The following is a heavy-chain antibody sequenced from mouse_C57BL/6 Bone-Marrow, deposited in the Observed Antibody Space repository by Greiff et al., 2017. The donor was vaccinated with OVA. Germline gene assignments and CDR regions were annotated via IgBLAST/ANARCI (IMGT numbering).Heavy chain of an antibody. Sequence: EVQVVESGPVLVKPGASVKMSCKASGYTFTDYYMNWVKQSHGKSLEWIGVINPYNGGTSYNQKFKGKATLTVDKSSSTAYMELNSLTSEDSAVYYCARRGLRRGGLAYWGQGTLVTVSA. CDR3: ARRGLRRGGLAY. D-gene: IGHD2-4*01. CDR2: INPYNGGT. V-gene: IGHV1-19*01. CDR1: GYTFTDYY. J-gene: IGHJ3*01.